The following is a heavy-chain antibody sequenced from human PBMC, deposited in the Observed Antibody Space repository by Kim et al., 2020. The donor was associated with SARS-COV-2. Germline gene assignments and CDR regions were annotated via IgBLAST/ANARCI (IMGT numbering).Heavy chain of an antibody. V-gene: IGHV3-23*01. J-gene: IGHJ4*02. CDR3: AKDVDWLRGAYFDY. Sequence: ADSVKGRFTISRDNSKNTLYLQMNSLRAEDTAVYYCAKDVDWLRGAYFDYWGQGTLVTVSS. D-gene: IGHD3-9*01.